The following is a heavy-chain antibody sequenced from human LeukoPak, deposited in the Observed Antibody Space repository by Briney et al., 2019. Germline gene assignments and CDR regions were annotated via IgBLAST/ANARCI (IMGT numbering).Heavy chain of an antibody. V-gene: IGHV6-1*01. CDR3: ARGPRTVERDGPFDY. J-gene: IGHJ4*02. CDR2: TYYRSKWYN. Sequence: SQTLSLTCAISGDSVSSNSAAWNWIRQSPSGGLEWLGRTYYRSKWYNDYAVSVKSRITINPDTSKNQFSLQLNSVTPEDTAVYYCARGPRTVERDGPFDYWGQGTLVTVSS. CDR1: GDSVSSNSAA. D-gene: IGHD5-24*01.